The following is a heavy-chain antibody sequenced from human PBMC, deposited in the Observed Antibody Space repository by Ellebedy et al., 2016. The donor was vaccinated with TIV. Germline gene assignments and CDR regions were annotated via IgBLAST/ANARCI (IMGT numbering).Heavy chain of an antibody. J-gene: IGHJ4*02. CDR2: INPNSGGT. D-gene: IGHD3-10*01. CDR1: GYTFTSYG. Sequence: ASVKVSCKASGYTFTSYGISWVRQAPGQGLEWMGWINPNSGGTNYAQKFQGRVTMTRDTSISTAYMELSRLRSDDTAVYYCAREMYGSGTPFDYWGQGTLVTVSS. CDR3: AREMYGSGTPFDY. V-gene: IGHV1-2*02.